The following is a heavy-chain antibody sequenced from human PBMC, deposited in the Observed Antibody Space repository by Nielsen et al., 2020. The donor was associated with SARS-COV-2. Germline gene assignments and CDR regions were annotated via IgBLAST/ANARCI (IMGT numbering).Heavy chain of an antibody. J-gene: IGHJ4*02. CDR3: ARDQPRFDY. V-gene: IGHV3-20*03. Sequence: VRQAPGKGLEWVSGINWNGGSTGYADSVKGRFTISRDNAKNSLYLQMNSLRAEDTAVYYCARDQPRFDYWGQGTLVTVSS. CDR2: INWNGGST.